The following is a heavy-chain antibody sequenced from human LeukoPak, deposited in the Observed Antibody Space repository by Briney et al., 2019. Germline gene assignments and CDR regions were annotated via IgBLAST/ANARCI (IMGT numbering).Heavy chain of an antibody. CDR3: ARDLVVGWSRRVFDY. J-gene: IGHJ4*02. V-gene: IGHV4-59*01. CDR2: IYYSGST. Sequence: PSETLSLTCTVSGGSISSYYWSWIRQPPGKGLEWIGYIYYSGSTNYNPSLKSRVPISVDTSKNQFSLKLSSVTAADTAVYYCARDLVVGWSRRVFDYWGQGTLVTVSS. CDR1: GGSISSYY. D-gene: IGHD2-15*01.